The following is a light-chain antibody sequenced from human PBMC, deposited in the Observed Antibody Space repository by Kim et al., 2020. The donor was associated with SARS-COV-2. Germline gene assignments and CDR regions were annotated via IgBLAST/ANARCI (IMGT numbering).Light chain of an antibody. CDR3: QQYYSYPFT. J-gene: IGKJ3*01. V-gene: IGKV1-8*01. CDR2: AAS. CDR1: QGVSSY. Sequence: AIRMTQSPSSFSASKGDRVTITCRASQGVSSYLAWYQQKPGKAPKLLIYAASTLQSGVPSRFSGSGSGTDFTLTINCLQSEDFATYYCQQYYSYPFTFGPGTKVDIK.